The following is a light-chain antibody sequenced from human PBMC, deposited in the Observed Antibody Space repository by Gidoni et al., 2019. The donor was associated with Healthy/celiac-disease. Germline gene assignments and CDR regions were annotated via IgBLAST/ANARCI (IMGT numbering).Light chain of an antibody. CDR1: QSISSW. Sequence: DIQMTQSPSTLSASVGDRVTITCRASQSISSWLAWYQQKPGKAPKLLIYDASSLESGVPSRFSGSGSGTEFTLTISSLQPDDFATYYCQQYNSYPLTFGQGTRLEIK. V-gene: IGKV1-5*01. J-gene: IGKJ2*01. CDR3: QQYNSYPLT. CDR2: DAS.